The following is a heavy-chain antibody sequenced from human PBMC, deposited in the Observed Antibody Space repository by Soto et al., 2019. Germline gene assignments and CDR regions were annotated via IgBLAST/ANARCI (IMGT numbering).Heavy chain of an antibody. Sequence: GGSLRLSCAASGFTFSRYWMSWVRQAPGRGLEWVANIKEDGSQKWYADSVKGRFTISRDNSKNTLSLQMNSLRAEDTAVYYCARDIRSCYFDLWGRGTLVTVSS. CDR3: ARDIRSCYFDL. V-gene: IGHV3-7*01. J-gene: IGHJ2*01. CDR1: GFTFSRYW. CDR2: IKEDGSQK. D-gene: IGHD3-16*01.